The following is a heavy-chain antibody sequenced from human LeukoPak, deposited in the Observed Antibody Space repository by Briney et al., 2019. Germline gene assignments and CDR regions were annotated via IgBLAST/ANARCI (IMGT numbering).Heavy chain of an antibody. J-gene: IGHJ4*02. D-gene: IGHD5-18*01. Sequence: PGGSLRLSCTASGFTLGSHDMHWVRHIPGQGLEWVAAVSSGFHAFFADSVQGRFTVSREDARNSLYLQMNSLRARDTAVYYCVREARGYHYTYFDYWGQGTLVTVSS. V-gene: IGHV3-13*01. CDR1: GFTLGSHD. CDR2: VSSGFHA. CDR3: VREARGYHYTYFDY.